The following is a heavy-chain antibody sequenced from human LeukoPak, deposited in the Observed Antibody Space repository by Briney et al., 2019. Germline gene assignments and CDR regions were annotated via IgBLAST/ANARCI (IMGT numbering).Heavy chain of an antibody. D-gene: IGHD3-10*01. CDR1: GFTFSSYS. CDR3: ARDSLTFPGPNDY. J-gene: IGHJ4*02. Sequence: GGSLRLSSAASGFTFSSYSMNWVRQAPGKGLEWVSSISSSSSYIYYADSVKGRFTISRDNAKKSLYLQMNSLRAEDTAVYYCARDSLTFPGPNDYWGQGTLVTVSS. V-gene: IGHV3-21*01. CDR2: ISSSSSYI.